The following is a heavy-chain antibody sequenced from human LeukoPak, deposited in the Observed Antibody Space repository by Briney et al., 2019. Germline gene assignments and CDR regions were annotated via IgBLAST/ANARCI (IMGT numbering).Heavy chain of an antibody. Sequence: GGSLRLSCAASGFTFSSYAMHWVRQAPGKGLEWVAVISYDGSNKYYADSAKGRFTISRDNSKNTLYLQMNSLRAEDTAVYYCARERIQLCIDYWGQGTLVTVSS. D-gene: IGHD5-18*01. V-gene: IGHV3-30-3*01. J-gene: IGHJ4*02. CDR3: ARERIQLCIDY. CDR1: GFTFSSYA. CDR2: ISYDGSNK.